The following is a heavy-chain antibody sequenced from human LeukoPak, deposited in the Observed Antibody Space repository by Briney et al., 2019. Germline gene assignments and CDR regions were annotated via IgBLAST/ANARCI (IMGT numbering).Heavy chain of an antibody. CDR1: GFTFRTYG. V-gene: IGHV3-30*03. J-gene: IGHJ4*02. D-gene: IGHD1-1*01. CDR2: ISYDGSNK. Sequence: PGGSLRLSCAASGFTFRTYGMHWVRQAPGKGLEWVAVISYDGSNKYYADSVKGRFTISRDNAKNSLYLQMNSLRAEDTAVYYCAREPNWYFDYWGQGTLVTVSS. CDR3: AREPNWYFDY.